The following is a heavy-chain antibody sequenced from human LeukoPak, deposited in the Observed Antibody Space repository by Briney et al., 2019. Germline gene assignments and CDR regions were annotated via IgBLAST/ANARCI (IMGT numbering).Heavy chain of an antibody. CDR1: GFTFSTYS. V-gene: IGHV3-48*04. CDR2: ISAASWGI. Sequence: GGSLRLSCAASGFTFSTYSMTWVRQAPGKGLEWISHISAASWGIYYADSVKGRFTMSRDNAKNSLYLQMNSLRAEDTAVYYCARDQRGSYYGFFDYWGQGTLVTVSS. J-gene: IGHJ4*02. D-gene: IGHD1-26*01. CDR3: ARDQRGSYYGFFDY.